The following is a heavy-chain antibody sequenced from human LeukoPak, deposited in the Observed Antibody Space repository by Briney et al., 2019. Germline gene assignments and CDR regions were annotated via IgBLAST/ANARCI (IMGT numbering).Heavy chain of an antibody. V-gene: IGHV4-4*02. CDR3: AGLVGRYSSGLYYYYFDY. CDR2: MYLSGTT. CDR1: GDSINSLDL. J-gene: IGHJ4*02. Sequence: SETLSLTCTVSGDSINSLDLWSWVRQPPGKGLEWIGEMYLSGTTHSNPSVKSRVTISIDKSKNQFFLNLSSVTAADAAVYYCAGLVGRYSSGLYYYYFDYWGQGTLVTVSS. D-gene: IGHD3-22*01.